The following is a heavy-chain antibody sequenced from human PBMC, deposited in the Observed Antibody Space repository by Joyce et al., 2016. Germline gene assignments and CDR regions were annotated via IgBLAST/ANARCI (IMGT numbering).Heavy chain of an antibody. CDR1: GLTFSSSA. D-gene: IGHD7-27*01. V-gene: IGHV3-23*01. CDR2: IDASGAGT. Sequence: ELQLLESGGGLVQPGGSPRLSCAASGLTFSSSAVGWVRQAPGKGLEWVSSIDASGAGTYYADSVKGRFTITRDNSKNTLYLQMNSLRVDDTAVYYCAKDRNWGWFDAWGQGTLVIVSS. CDR3: AKDRNWGWFDA. J-gene: IGHJ5*02.